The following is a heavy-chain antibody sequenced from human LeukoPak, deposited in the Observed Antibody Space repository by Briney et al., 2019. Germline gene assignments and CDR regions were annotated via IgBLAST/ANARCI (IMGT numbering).Heavy chain of an antibody. CDR2: IYYSGST. J-gene: IGHJ5*02. CDR1: GGSISSYY. Sequence: SETLSLTCTVSGGSISSYYWSWIRQPPGKGLEWIGYIYYSGSTNYNLSLKSRVTISVDTSKNQFSLKLSSVTAADTAVYYCARDVGGSSYNWFDPWGQGTLVTVSS. V-gene: IGHV4-59*01. CDR3: ARDVGGSSYNWFDP. D-gene: IGHD2-15*01.